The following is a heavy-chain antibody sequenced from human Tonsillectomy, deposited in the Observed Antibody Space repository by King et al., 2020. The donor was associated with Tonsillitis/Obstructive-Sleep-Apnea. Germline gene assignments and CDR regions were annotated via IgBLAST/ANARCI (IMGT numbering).Heavy chain of an antibody. CDR1: GFTFSSYA. CDR2: ISSNGGST. Sequence: VQLVESGGGLVQPGGSLRLSCSASGFTFSSYAIHCVRQAPGKGLEYVSSISSNGGSTYYADSVKGRFTISRDNSKNTLYVQMSSLRAEDTAVYYGVKGAKGYYDRARDAFDIWGQGTMVTVSS. J-gene: IGHJ3*02. CDR3: VKGAKGYYDRARDAFDI. V-gene: IGHV3-64*05. D-gene: IGHD3-22*01.